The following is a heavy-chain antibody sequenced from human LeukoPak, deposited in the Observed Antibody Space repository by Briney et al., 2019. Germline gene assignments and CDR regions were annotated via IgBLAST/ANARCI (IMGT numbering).Heavy chain of an antibody. V-gene: IGHV1-69*06. CDR3: ASAELGYCSGGSCPRFDY. CDR2: IIPIFGTA. CDR1: GGTFSSYA. Sequence: SVKVSCKASGGTFSSYAISWVRQAPGQGLEWMGGIIPIFGTANYAQKFRGRVTITADKSTSTAYMELSSLRSEDTAVYYCASAELGYCSGGSCPRFDYWGQGTLVTVSS. D-gene: IGHD2-15*01. J-gene: IGHJ4*02.